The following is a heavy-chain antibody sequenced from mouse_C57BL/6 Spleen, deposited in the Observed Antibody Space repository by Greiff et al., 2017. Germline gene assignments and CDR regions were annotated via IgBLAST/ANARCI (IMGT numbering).Heavy chain of an antibody. D-gene: IGHD3-2*02. Sequence: EVKLVESGGGLVKPGGSLKLSCAASGFTFSDYGMHWVRQAPEKGLEWVAYISSGSSTIYYADTVKGRFTISRDNAKNTLFLQMTSLRSEDTAMYYCAREGQLRPHFDYWGQGTTLTVSS. CDR1: GFTFSDYG. CDR3: AREGQLRPHFDY. J-gene: IGHJ2*01. V-gene: IGHV5-17*01. CDR2: ISSGSSTI.